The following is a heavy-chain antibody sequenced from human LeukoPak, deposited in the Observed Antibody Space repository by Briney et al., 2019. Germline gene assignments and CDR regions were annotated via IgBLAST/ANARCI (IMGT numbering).Heavy chain of an antibody. D-gene: IGHD3-10*01. V-gene: IGHV3-66*01. CDR1: GFTVSNNY. CDR3: ATYGSGSGTFFDS. Sequence: GGSLRLSCAASGFTVSNNYMTWVRQAPGKGLEWLSVIYSDGSTYYADSVRDRFTISRDNSKNTLYLQMNSLRAEDTALYYCATYGSGSGTFFDSWGQGTLVTVSS. J-gene: IGHJ4*01. CDR2: IYSDGST.